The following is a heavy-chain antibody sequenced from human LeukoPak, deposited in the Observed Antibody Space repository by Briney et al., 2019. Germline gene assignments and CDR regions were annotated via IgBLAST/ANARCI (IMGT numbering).Heavy chain of an antibody. CDR2: INPNSGGT. J-gene: IGHJ4*02. CDR1: GYTFTGYY. D-gene: IGHD2-2*01. CDR3: ARGGRSSVPLSLSSQTETDDY. Sequence: GASVKVSCKASGYTFTGYYMHWVRQAPGQGLEWMGWINPNSGGTNYAQKFQGRVTMTRDTSISTAYMELSRLRSDDTAVYYCARGGRSSVPLSLSSQTETDDYWGQGTLVTVSS. V-gene: IGHV1-2*02.